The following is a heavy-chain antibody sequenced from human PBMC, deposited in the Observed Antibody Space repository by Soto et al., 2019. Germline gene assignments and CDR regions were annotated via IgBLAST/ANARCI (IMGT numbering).Heavy chain of an antibody. CDR2: IIPILGIA. D-gene: IGHD6-13*01. V-gene: IGHV1-69*02. J-gene: IGHJ4*02. CDR3: AGLEDSSSWPFDY. CDR1: GGTFSSYT. Sequence: QVQLVQSGAEVKKPGSSVKVSCKASGGTFSSYTISWVRQAPGQGLEWMGRIIPILGIANYAQKFQGRVTITADKSTSTAYMELSSLRSEDTAVYYCAGLEDSSSWPFDYWGQGTLVTVSS.